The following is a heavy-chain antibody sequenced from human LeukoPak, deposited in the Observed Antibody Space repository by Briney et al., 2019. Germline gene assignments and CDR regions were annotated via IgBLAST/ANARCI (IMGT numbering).Heavy chain of an antibody. V-gene: IGHV4-34*01. J-gene: IGHJ4*02. Sequence: PSETLSLTCAVCGGSFSCFYRSWIRQPPGKGLEWIGEINHSGSTNYNPSPKSRVTISVDTSKNQFSLKLSSVTAADTAVYYCARSSGSYYDPLKDYWGQGTLVTVSS. CDR3: ARSSGSYYDPLKDY. D-gene: IGHD3-22*01. CDR2: INHSGST. CDR1: GGSFSCFY.